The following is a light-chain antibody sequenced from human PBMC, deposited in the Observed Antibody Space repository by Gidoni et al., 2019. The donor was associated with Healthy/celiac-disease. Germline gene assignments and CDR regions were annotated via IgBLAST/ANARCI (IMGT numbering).Light chain of an antibody. Sequence: DIQMTQSPSSLSASVGDRVTITCRASQSISSYLNWYQQNPGKAPKLLIYAASSLQSGVPSRFSGSGSGTDFTLTISSLQPEDFATYYCQQSYNTPPVTFGGGTKVEIK. V-gene: IGKV1-39*01. CDR3: QQSYNTPPVT. J-gene: IGKJ4*01. CDR2: AAS. CDR1: QSISSY.